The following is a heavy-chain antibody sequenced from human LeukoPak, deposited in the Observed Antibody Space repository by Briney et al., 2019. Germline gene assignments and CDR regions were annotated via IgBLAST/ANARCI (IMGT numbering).Heavy chain of an antibody. CDR3: AKEIYGDSTGGRFQH. D-gene: IGHD4-17*01. V-gene: IGHV3-23*01. Sequence: PGGSLRLACAGSGFTFSSYAMSWVHQAPGKGLEWVSVISGSGGSTYYADSVKGRFTISRDNSKNTLYLQMNSLRAEDTAVYYCAKEIYGDSTGGRFQHWGQGTLVTVSS. CDR2: ISGSGGST. CDR1: GFTFSSYA. J-gene: IGHJ1*01.